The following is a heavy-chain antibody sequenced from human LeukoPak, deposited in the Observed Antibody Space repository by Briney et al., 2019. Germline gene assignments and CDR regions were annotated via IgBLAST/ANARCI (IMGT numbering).Heavy chain of an antibody. J-gene: IGHJ6*03. D-gene: IGHD5-12*01. Sequence: SETLSLTCAVYGGSFSGYYWSWIRQPPGKGLEWIGEINHSGRPNYNPSLKSRVPISVDTPKNHFSLNLSSVTAAAPAVYYGASVPPPRGYRGYPNMDVWGKGTTVTVSS. CDR2: INHSGRP. V-gene: IGHV4-34*01. CDR3: ASVPPPRGYRGYPNMDV. CDR1: GGSFSGYY.